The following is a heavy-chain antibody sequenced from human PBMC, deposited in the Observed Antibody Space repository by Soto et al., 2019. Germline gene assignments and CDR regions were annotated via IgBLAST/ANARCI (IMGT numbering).Heavy chain of an antibody. D-gene: IGHD3-22*01. CDR3: AHISGLHYYDSSGPFDY. V-gene: IGHV2-5*01. CDR2: IYWNDDK. Sequence: SGPTLVNPTQTLTLTCTFSGFSLSTSGVGVGWIRQPPGKALEWLALIYWNDDKRYSPSLESRLTITKDTSKNQVVLTMTNMDPVDTATYYRAHISGLHYYDSSGPFDYWGQGTLVTVSS. J-gene: IGHJ4*02. CDR1: GFSLSTSGVG.